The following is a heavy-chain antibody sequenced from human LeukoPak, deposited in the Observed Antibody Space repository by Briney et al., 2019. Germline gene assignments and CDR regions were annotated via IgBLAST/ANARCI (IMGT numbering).Heavy chain of an antibody. Sequence: SETLSLTCTVSGGSISSYYWSWIRQPPGKGLEWIGYIYYSGSTNYNPSLKSRVTISVDTSKNQFSLKLSSVTAADTAVYYCARLSDYGGRIDYWGQGTLVTVSS. V-gene: IGHV4-59*08. D-gene: IGHD4-23*01. J-gene: IGHJ4*02. CDR1: GGSISSYY. CDR3: ARLSDYGGRIDY. CDR2: IYYSGST.